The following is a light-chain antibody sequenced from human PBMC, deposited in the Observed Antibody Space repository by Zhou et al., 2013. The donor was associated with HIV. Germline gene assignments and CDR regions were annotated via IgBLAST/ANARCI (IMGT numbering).Light chain of an antibody. J-gene: IGKJ1*01. CDR2: DAS. CDR1: QSVSAN. CDR3: QQYNTGLVT. V-gene: IGKV3-15*01. Sequence: EIVMTQSPVTLSVSPGERATLSCRASQSVSANLAWYQQKPGQAPRLLIYDASTRATGIPARFSGSGSGTEFTLTISSMQSEDFAVYYCQQYNTGLVTF.